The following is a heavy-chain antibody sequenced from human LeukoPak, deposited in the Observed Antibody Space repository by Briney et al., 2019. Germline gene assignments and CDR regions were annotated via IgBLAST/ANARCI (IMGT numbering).Heavy chain of an antibody. CDR2: IYYSGST. CDR3: ARNLGGSSWVFDY. Sequence: PSETLSLTCTVSGGSVSSGSYYWSWIRQPPGKGLEWIGYIYYSGSTNYNPSLKSRVTISLDTSKNLFSLKLSSVTAADTAVYYCARNLGGSSWVFDYWGQGTLVTVSS. J-gene: IGHJ4*02. V-gene: IGHV4-61*01. D-gene: IGHD6-13*01. CDR1: GGSVSSGSYY.